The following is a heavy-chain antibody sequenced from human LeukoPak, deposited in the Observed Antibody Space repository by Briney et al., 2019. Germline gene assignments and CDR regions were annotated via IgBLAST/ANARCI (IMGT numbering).Heavy chain of an antibody. J-gene: IGHJ5*02. D-gene: IGHD2-15*01. Sequence: SETLSLTCTVSGASFTDYSWTWIRQPAGKGLEWIGRIFASETTNFNPSLKSRVTMSMDVSKSQLSLRLSSVTAADTAVYYCAREVLPITYVVVADNNWFDPWGQGTLVTVSS. CDR1: GASFTDYS. CDR3: AREVLPITYVVVADNNWFDP. CDR2: IFASETT. V-gene: IGHV4-4*07.